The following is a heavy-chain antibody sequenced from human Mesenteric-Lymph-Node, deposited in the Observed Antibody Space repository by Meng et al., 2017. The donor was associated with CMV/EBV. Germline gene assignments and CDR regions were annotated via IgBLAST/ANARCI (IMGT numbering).Heavy chain of an antibody. D-gene: IGHD3-22*01. CDR2: INPSGGST. Sequence: ASVKVSCKASGYTFTSYYMHWVRQAPGQGLEWMGIINPSGGSTSYAQKFQGRVTMTRDTSTSTVYMELSSLRSEDTAVYYCARDTVSLYDADGYSLQFDYWGQGTLVTVSS. CDR3: ARDTVSLYDADGYSLQFDY. CDR1: GYTFTSYY. V-gene: IGHV1-46*01. J-gene: IGHJ4*02.